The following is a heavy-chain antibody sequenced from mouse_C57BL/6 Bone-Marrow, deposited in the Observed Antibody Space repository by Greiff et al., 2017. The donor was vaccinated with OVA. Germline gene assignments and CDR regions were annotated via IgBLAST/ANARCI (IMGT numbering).Heavy chain of an antibody. Sequence: EVKLMESEGGLVQPGSSMKLSCTASGFTFSDYYMAWVRQVPEKGLEWVANINYDGSSTYYLDSLKSRFIISRDNAKNILYLQMSSLKSEDTATYYCARDGGLRRGYYFDYWGQGTTLTVSS. J-gene: IGHJ2*01. V-gene: IGHV5-16*01. CDR1: GFTFSDYY. CDR3: ARDGGLRRGYYFDY. CDR2: INYDGSST. D-gene: IGHD2-4*01.